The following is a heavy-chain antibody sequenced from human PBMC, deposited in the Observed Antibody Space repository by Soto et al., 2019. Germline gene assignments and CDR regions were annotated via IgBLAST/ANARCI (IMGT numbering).Heavy chain of an antibody. D-gene: IGHD2-15*01. CDR3: APLVSWSGGSCEYAAFAT. J-gene: IGHJ3*02. Sequence: GGSLRLSCAASGFTVSSNYMSWVRQAPGKGLEWVSVIYSGGSTYYADSVKGRFAMSRDTSENTLYLQMNSLGAEDTAAYYCAPLVSWSGGSCEYAAFATRGQGSMVTVSS. V-gene: IGHV3-53*01. CDR2: IYSGGST. CDR1: GFTVSSNY.